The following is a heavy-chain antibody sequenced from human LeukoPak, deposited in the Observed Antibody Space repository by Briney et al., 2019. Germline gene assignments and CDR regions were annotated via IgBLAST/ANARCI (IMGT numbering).Heavy chain of an antibody. V-gene: IGHV3-49*04. CDR1: GFTFGDHA. CDR3: VRDRQDYDILTGYPDSYYYYYGMDV. D-gene: IGHD3-9*01. Sequence: GGSLRPSCTASGFTFGDHAMSWVRQAPGKGLEWVGFIRSKTYGGTTEYAASVKGRFTISRDNSKNTLYLQMNSLRAEDTAVYYCVRDRQDYDILTGYPDSYYYYYGMDVWGQGTTVTVSS. CDR2: IRSKTYGGTT. J-gene: IGHJ6*02.